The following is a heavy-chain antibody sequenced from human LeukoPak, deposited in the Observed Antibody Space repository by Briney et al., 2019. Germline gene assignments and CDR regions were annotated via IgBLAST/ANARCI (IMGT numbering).Heavy chain of an antibody. D-gene: IGHD6-19*01. V-gene: IGHV4-34*01. CDR1: GGSFSGHY. CDR3: ARANPKALAGTKGDNWFDP. CDR2: INHSGST. Sequence: SETLSLTCAVYGGSFSGHYWSWIRQPPGKGLEWIGEINHSGSTNYNPSLKSRVTISVDTSKNQFSLKLSSVTAADTAVYYCARANPKALAGTKGDNWFDPWGQGTLITVSS. J-gene: IGHJ5*02.